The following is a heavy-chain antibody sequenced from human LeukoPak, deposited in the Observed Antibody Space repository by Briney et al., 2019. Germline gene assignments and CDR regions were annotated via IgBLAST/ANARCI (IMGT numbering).Heavy chain of an antibody. CDR3: ARDKAPRYTYGLGH. V-gene: IGHV1-18*01. CDR2: ISPYDGST. Sequence: GASVKVSCKASGYTFITYGINWGRQAPGQGLEWMGWISPYDGSTNFAQNLQGRVTMTTDTITSTAFMELRSLRFEDTALYYCARDKAPRYTYGLGHWGQGTLVTVSS. D-gene: IGHD5-18*01. J-gene: IGHJ4*02. CDR1: GYTFITYG.